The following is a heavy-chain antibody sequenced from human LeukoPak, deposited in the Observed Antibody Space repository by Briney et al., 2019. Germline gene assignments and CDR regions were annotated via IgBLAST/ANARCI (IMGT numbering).Heavy chain of an antibody. D-gene: IGHD1-1*01. Sequence: GGSLRLSCAASGFTVSSNYMSWVPQAPGKGLEWVAVIWYDGGNKYYADSVKGRFTISRDNSKNTLYLQMNSLRNDDTAVYYCARIGGTGYFDYWGQGTQVTVSS. CDR1: GFTVSSNY. J-gene: IGHJ4*02. V-gene: IGHV3-33*08. CDR2: IWYDGGNK. CDR3: ARIGGTGYFDY.